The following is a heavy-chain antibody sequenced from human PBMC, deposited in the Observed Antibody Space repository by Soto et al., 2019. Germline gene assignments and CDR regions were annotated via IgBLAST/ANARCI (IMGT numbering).Heavy chain of an antibody. CDR1: GFTFSSYA. Sequence: GGSLRLSCAASGFTFSSYAMSWVRQAPGKGLEWVSAISGSGGSTYYADSVKGRFTISRDNSKNTLYLQMNSLRAEDTAVYYCAKDWHYYDSSGCYPGRAFDIWGQGTMVTVSS. V-gene: IGHV3-23*01. CDR2: ISGSGGST. D-gene: IGHD3-22*01. J-gene: IGHJ3*02. CDR3: AKDWHYYDSSGCYPGRAFDI.